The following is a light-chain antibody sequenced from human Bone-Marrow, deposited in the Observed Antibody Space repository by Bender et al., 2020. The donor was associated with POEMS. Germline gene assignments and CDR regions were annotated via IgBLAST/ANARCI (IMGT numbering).Light chain of an antibody. CDR3: CSYAGSTTV. CDR1: SSDIGAYKY. CDR2: DVS. J-gene: IGLJ2*01. V-gene: IGLV2-14*03. Sequence: QSALTQPPSASGSPGQSVTISCAGTSSDIGAYKYVSWYQQHPGKAPQLMIYDVSNRPSGVSNRFSGSKSGNTASLTISGLQAEDEADYHCCSYAGSTTVFGGGTKLTVL.